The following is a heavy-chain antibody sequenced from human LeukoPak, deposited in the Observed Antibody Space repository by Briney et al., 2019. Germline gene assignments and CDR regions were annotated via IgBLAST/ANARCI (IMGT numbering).Heavy chain of an antibody. CDR3: ASYCSTTSCYAVDY. V-gene: IGHV3-48*01. CDR1: AFTFSSYS. D-gene: IGHD2-2*01. CDR2: ISSSGSTT. Sequence: GGSLRLSCAASAFTFSSYSMNWVRQAPGKGLEWVSYISSSGSTTYYADSVKGRFTISRDNAKNSLYLQMNSLRAEDTAVYYCASYCSTTSCYAVDYWGQGTLVTVSS. J-gene: IGHJ4*02.